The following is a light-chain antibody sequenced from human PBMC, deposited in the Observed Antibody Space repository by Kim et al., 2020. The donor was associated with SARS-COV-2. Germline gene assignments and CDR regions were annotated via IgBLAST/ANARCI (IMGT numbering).Light chain of an antibody. J-gene: IGLJ3*02. CDR3: QAWDSSTAV. CDR1: KLGDKY. Sequence: GSPGQTASITCSGDKLGDKYACCYQQKPGQSPVLVIYQDSKRPSGIPERFSGSNSGNTATLTISGTQAMDEADYYCQAWDSSTAVFGGGTQLTVL. CDR2: QDS. V-gene: IGLV3-1*01.